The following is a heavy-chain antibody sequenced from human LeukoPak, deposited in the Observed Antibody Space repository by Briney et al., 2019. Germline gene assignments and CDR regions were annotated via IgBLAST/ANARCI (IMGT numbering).Heavy chain of an antibody. CDR3: ARDRGYYDSSGYYFGYYYYGMDV. V-gene: IGHV3-48*03. Sequence: GGSLRLSCAASGFTFSSYEMNWVRQAPGKGLEWVSYISSSGSTIYYADSVKGRFTISRDNAKNSLYLQMNSLRAEDTAVYYCARDRGYYDSSGYYFGYYYYGMDVWGQGTTVTVSS. CDR1: GFTFSSYE. D-gene: IGHD3-22*01. J-gene: IGHJ6*02. CDR2: ISSSGSTI.